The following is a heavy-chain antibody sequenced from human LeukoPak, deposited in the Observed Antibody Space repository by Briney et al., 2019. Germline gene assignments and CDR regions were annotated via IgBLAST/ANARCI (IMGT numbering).Heavy chain of an antibody. V-gene: IGHV1-2*02. CDR3: ARARGIKYSSSRDVGPLEY. Sequence: GASVKVSCKASGYTFTVYYMHCVRQAPGQGLEWMGWINPNSGGTNYAQKFQGRVTMTRDTSISTAYMELSRLRSDDTAVYYCARARGIKYSSSRDVGPLEYWGQGTLVTVSS. D-gene: IGHD6-13*01. J-gene: IGHJ4*02. CDR2: INPNSGGT. CDR1: GYTFTVYY.